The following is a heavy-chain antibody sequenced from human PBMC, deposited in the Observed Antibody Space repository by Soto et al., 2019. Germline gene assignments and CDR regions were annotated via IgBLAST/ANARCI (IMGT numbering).Heavy chain of an antibody. CDR3: GRYSGYDPTVIEY. V-gene: IGHV4-59*08. D-gene: IGHD5-12*01. Sequence: QVQLQESGPGLVKPSETLSLTCSVSGLTMNTYYWAWIRQPPGKGLEWMGSINNRGNTNYSPSLKSRLTISIETYKRQFSLMLSSATAADTAVYYCGRYSGYDPTVIEYWGQGALVTVSS. J-gene: IGHJ4*02. CDR1: GLTMNTYY. CDR2: INNRGNT.